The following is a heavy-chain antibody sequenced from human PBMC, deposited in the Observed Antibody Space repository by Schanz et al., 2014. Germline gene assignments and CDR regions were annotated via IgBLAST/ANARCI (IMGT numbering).Heavy chain of an antibody. CDR1: GYSFTDYA. V-gene: IGHV1-24*01. Sequence: QVQLVQSGVEVKRPGASVRVSCKASGYSFTDYAIHWVRQAPGRGLEWMGGFHHEDGDTVYAQKFQGRVIMTEDTSTDTAYVELSRLTSEDTGVYYCATETSRTWFYNGVDVWGQGTTVTVSS. CDR2: FHHEDGDT. J-gene: IGHJ6*02. D-gene: IGHD2-2*01. CDR3: ATETSRTWFYNGVDV.